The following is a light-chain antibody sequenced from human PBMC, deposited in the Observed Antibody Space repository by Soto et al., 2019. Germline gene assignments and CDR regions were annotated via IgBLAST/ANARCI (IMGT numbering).Light chain of an antibody. CDR2: AAS. CDR1: QAIRNS. Sequence: DIQMTQSPSSLSASVGDRVTITCRASQAIRNSLAWYQQKPGKVPSLLIYAASTLQPGVPSRFSGSGSGTDFTHTLSSLQPEDVDTYYCQKYFGAPFTFGPGTKLGIK. J-gene: IGKJ3*01. CDR3: QKYFGAPFT. V-gene: IGKV1-27*01.